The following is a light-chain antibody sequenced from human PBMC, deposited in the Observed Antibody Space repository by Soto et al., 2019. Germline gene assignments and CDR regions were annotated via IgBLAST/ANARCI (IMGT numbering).Light chain of an antibody. CDR3: CSYAGSSTHV. Sequence: QSVLTQPASVSGSPGQSITISCTGTSSDVGNYNLVSWFQQHPGKAPKVIIYEGSKRPSGVSHRFSGSKSGNTASLTISGVQAEDAADYYCCSYAGSSTHVFGTGTKVTVL. CDR1: SSDVGNYNL. V-gene: IGLV2-23*01. CDR2: EGS. J-gene: IGLJ1*01.